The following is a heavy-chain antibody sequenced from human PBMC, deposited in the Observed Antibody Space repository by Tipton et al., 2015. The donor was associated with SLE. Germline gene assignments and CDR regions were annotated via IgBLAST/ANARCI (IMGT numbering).Heavy chain of an antibody. CDR1: AGSISSGNYY. D-gene: IGHD2-21*01. V-gene: IGHV4-61*02. CDR2: VYNSGTS. J-gene: IGHJ6*02. CDR3: ARDLGSLWSRYGLDI. Sequence: TLSLTCTVSAGSISSGNYYWSWIRQSAGKGLEWIGRVYNSGTSRYNPSLKSRVVVAMDASKNQVSLKLRSVTAADTAVYYCARDLGSLWSRYGLDIWGQGTTVTVSS.